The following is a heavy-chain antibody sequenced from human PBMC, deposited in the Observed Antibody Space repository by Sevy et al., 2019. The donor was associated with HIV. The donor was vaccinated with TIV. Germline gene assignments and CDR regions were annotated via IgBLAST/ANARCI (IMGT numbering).Heavy chain of an antibody. J-gene: IGHJ5*02. Sequence: GGSLRLSCAASGFTFSSYSMNWVRQAPGKGLEWVSSISSSSSTIYYADSVKGRFTISRDNAKNSLYLQMNSLRAEDTAVYYCAREGVVPAAMGSWFDPWGQGTLVTVSS. CDR1: GFTFSSYS. CDR3: AREGVVPAAMGSWFDP. D-gene: IGHD2-2*01. CDR2: ISSSSSTI. V-gene: IGHV3-48*01.